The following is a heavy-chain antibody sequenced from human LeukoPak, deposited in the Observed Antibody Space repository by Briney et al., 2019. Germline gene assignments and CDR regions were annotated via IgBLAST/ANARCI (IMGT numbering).Heavy chain of an antibody. J-gene: IGHJ5*02. CDR1: GDSFSSNSAA. D-gene: IGHD3-9*01. Sequence: SQTLSLTCAISGDSFSSNSAAWSWIRQSPSRGLEWLGRTYYRSKWYNDYAVSVKSRIIINPDTSKNQFSLQLNSVAPEDTAVYYCAREPRTYDILTGYTPDWFDPWGQGTLVTVSS. CDR3: AREPRTYDILTGYTPDWFDP. V-gene: IGHV6-1*01. CDR2: TYYRSKWYN.